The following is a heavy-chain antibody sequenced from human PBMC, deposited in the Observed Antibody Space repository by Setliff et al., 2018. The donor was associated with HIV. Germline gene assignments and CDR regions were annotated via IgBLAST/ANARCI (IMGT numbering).Heavy chain of an antibody. D-gene: IGHD3-22*01. CDR3: ARSPLYSSGYWAPPKYFDY. CDR1: GGSISSSNW. CDR2: IYHSGST. Sequence: SETLSLTCAVSGGSISSSNWWSWVRQPPGKGLEWIGEIYHSGSTNYNPSLKSRVTISLDRSKTQFSLKLSSVTAADTAVYYCARSPLYSSGYWAPPKYFDYWGQGTLVTVSS. V-gene: IGHV4-4*02. J-gene: IGHJ4*02.